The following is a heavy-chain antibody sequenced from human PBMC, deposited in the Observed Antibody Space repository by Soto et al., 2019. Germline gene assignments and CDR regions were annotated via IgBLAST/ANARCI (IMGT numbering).Heavy chain of an antibody. J-gene: IGHJ5*02. CDR1: GGSISTSRSY. Sequence: QLQLLESGPGLVKASETLSLTCNVSGGSISTSRSYWAWIRQPPGKGLEWLANIFYSGSTYYNPSLASRVTVSVDTSKNEFSLKLRSVTAAETAVYYCARQPTTGDTDLWFDPWGQGTLVTVSS. V-gene: IGHV4-39*01. CDR2: IFYSGST. D-gene: IGHD2-21*01. CDR3: ARQPTTGDTDLWFDP.